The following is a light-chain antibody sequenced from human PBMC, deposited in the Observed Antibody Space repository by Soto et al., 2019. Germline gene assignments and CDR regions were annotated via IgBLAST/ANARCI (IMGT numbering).Light chain of an antibody. V-gene: IGLV1-44*01. J-gene: IGLJ1*01. CDR3: AEWDDSMNGYV. CDR1: SSNIGINT. Sequence: QSVLTQPPSASGTPGQRVTISCSGSSSNIGINTVNWYQQLPGTAPKLLIYSNNQRPSGVPDRFSGSKSGTSASLAISGLQSEDEADYFCAEWDDSMNGYVFGTGTKLTVL. CDR2: SNN.